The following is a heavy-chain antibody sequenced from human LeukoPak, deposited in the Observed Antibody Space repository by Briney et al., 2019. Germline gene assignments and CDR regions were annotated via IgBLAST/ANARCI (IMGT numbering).Heavy chain of an antibody. CDR1: GFTFSTYL. CDR2: ISYDESSK. J-gene: IGHJ4*02. D-gene: IGHD3-16*01. Sequence: QPGGSLRLSCAASGFTFSTYLMHWVRQAPGKGPEWVAVISYDESSKDHADSVKGRFTISRDNSKNTPYLQMESLTPEDTAVYYCVRDGGSLTLSNTGNYFDYWGQGTRVTVSS. V-gene: IGHV3-30-3*01. CDR3: VRDGGSLTLSNTGNYFDY.